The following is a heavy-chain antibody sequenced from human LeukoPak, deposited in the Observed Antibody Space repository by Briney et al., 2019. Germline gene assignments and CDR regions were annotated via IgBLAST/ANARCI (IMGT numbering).Heavy chain of an antibody. CDR3: ARRASARYGDFDY. CDR1: EYSLTSYW. V-gene: IGHV5-51*01. CDR2: INPGDSDT. J-gene: IGHJ4*02. Sequence: GESLKISWCGSEYSLTSYWIGWVRQMPGKGLEWMGSINPGDSDTRLSPSFQGPVTISVDKSISTAYLQWSSLTASDTAMYYCARRASARYGDFDYWGQGTLVTVSS. D-gene: IGHD4/OR15-4a*01.